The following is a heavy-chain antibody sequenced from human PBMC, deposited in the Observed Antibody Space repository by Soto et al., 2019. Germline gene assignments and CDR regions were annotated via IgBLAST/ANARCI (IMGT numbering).Heavy chain of an antibody. V-gene: IGHV1-3*01. CDR1: GYTFTSYG. CDR3: ARRKTRPEYFDS. CDR2: INPGNGST. J-gene: IGHJ4*02. Sequence: ASVKVSCKASGYTFTSYGMNWVRQAPGRGLEWMGWINPGNGSTKYSQKFQGRVIIERDTSASTAYMELSSLRSEDTAVYYCARRKTRPEYFDSWGPGSLVTVSS.